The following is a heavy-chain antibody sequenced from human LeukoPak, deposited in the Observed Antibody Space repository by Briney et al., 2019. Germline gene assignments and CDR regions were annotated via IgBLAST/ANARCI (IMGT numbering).Heavy chain of an antibody. CDR3: ARDPGTYYYGSGDYYYGMDV. V-gene: IGHV4-31*11. CDR2: IYYSGST. D-gene: IGHD3-10*01. CDR1: GGSFSGYY. Sequence: PSETLSLTCAVYGGSFSGYYWSWIRQHPGKGLEWIGYIYYSGSTYYNPSLKSRVTISVDTSKNQFSLKLSSVTAADTAVYYCARDPGTYYYGSGDYYYGMDVWGQGTTVTVSS. J-gene: IGHJ6*02.